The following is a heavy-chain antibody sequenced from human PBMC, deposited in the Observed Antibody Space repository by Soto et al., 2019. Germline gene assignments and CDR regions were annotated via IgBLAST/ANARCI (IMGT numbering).Heavy chain of an antibody. V-gene: IGHV3-23*01. CDR2: ISGSGDST. J-gene: IGHJ6*02. Sequence: GGSLRLSCAASGFTFSSYGMTFSSYAMSWVRQAPGKGLEWVSTISGSGDSTYYADSVKGRFTISRDNSKNTLFLQMNSLRAGDTALYYCAKFREHYQGSGRPTSYFYGMDVWGPGTTVTVSS. CDR3: AKFREHYQGSGRPTSYFYGMDV. CDR1: GFTFSSYGMTFSSYA. D-gene: IGHD3-10*01.